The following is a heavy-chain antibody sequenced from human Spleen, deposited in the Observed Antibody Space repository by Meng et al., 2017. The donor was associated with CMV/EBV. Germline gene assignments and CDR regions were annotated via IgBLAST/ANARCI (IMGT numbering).Heavy chain of an antibody. CDR3: AAKIEITYFDL. CDR2: FNPNGGTT. D-gene: IGHD1-14*01. CDR1: GYTFTNCY. V-gene: IGHV1-46*01. Sequence: SGKASGYTFTNCYRHWVRQAPGQRLEWMGVFNPNGGTTAYAQNFQGRVTMTGDTSTSTVHMELHSLRSEDTAMYFCAAKIEITYFDLWGQETLVTVSS. J-gene: IGHJ4*02.